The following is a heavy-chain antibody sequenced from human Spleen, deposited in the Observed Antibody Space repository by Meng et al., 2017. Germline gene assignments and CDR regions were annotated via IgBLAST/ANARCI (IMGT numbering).Heavy chain of an antibody. CDR1: GGSFRGYY. CDR2: IYHSGST. V-gene: IGHV4-34*01. Sequence: QTRSLTGAVYGGSFRGYYWSWVRQPPGKGLEGIGEIYHSGSTNYNPSLKSRVAISVDKSKNQFSLKLSSVTAADTAVYYCARDSAPGIAVAGTGTSISNWGQGTLVTVSS. D-gene: IGHD6-19*01. CDR3: ARDSAPGIAVAGTGTSISN. J-gene: IGHJ4*02.